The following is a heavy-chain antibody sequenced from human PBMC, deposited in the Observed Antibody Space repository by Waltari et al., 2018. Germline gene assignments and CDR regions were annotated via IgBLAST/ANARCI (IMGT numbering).Heavy chain of an antibody. V-gene: IGHV4-34*01. Sequence: QVQLQQWGAGLLKPSETLSLTCAVYGGSFSGYYWSWIRQPPGKGLAWIGEINHSGSTNYNPALKSRVTISVDTSKNQFSLKLSSVTAADTAVYYCAMDPNNYYGSGSYYKYYYGMDVWGQGTTVTVSS. J-gene: IGHJ6*02. D-gene: IGHD3-10*01. CDR3: AMDPNNYYGSGSYYKYYYGMDV. CDR1: GGSFSGYY. CDR2: INHSGST.